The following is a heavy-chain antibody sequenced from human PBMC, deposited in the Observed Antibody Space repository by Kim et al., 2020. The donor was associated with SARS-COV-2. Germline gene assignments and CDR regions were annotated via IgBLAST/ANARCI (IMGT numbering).Heavy chain of an antibody. J-gene: IGHJ5*02. CDR2: IYYSGST. Sequence: SETLSLTCTVSGGSISSYYWSWIRQPPGKGLEWIGYIYYSGSTNYNPSLKSRVTISVDTSKNQFSLKLSSVTAADTAVYYCARVGVGDYYDSSGRRGWFDPWGQGTLVTVSS. D-gene: IGHD3-22*01. CDR1: GGSISSYY. V-gene: IGHV4-59*01. CDR3: ARVGVGDYYDSSGRRGWFDP.